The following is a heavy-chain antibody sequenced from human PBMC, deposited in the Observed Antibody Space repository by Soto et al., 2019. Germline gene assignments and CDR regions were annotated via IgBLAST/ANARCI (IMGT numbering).Heavy chain of an antibody. D-gene: IGHD5-12*01. Sequence: ASETLSLTCTVSGGSISSYYWSWIRQPPGKGLEWIGYIYYSGSTNYNPSLKSRVTISVDTSKNQFSLKLSSVTAADTAVYYCARRVQGGYDWAHFDYWGQGTLVTVSS. CDR2: IYYSGST. J-gene: IGHJ4*02. CDR3: ARRVQGGYDWAHFDY. CDR1: GGSISSYY. V-gene: IGHV4-59*08.